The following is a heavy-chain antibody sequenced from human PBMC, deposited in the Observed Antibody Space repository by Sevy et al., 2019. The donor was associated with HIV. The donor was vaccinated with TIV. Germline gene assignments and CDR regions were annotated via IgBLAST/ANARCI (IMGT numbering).Heavy chain of an antibody. CDR3: AKDQAKEDYGDYYYYYGMDV. J-gene: IGHJ6*02. Sequence: GGSLRLSCAGSGFTFSSYGVHWVRQTPGKGLEWVAFVSYHGRNKFYADSVKGRFTISRDNSNNTLYLQMNSLRPEDTAVYYCAKDQAKEDYGDYYYYYGMDVWGQGTTVTVSS. CDR2: VSYHGRNK. V-gene: IGHV3-30*18. CDR1: GFTFSSYG. D-gene: IGHD4-17*01.